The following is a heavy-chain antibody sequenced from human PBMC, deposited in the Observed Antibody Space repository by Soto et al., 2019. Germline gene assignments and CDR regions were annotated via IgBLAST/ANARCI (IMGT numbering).Heavy chain of an antibody. Sequence: SETLSLTCTVSGGSISSGGYYWSWIRQHPGKGLEWIGYIYYSGSTYYNPSLKSRVTISVDTSKNQFSLKLSSVTAADTAVYYCAREFEKYGDYYFDYWGQGTLVTVSS. CDR3: AREFEKYGDYYFDY. CDR2: IYYSGST. CDR1: GGSISSGGYY. J-gene: IGHJ4*02. D-gene: IGHD4-17*01. V-gene: IGHV4-31*03.